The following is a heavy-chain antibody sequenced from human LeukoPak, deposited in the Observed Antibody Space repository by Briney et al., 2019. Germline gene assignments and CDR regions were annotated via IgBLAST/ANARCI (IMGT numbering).Heavy chain of an antibody. J-gene: IGHJ4*02. CDR1: GYIFTDYY. D-gene: IGHD5-12*01. CDR3: ARVYSGYDYVHFDY. CDR2: INPSGGGT. Sequence: ASVKVSCKASGYIFTDYYMHWVRQAPGQGLEWMGIINPSGGGTTYAQKFQGRVTVTRDTSTSIVYLDLSSLRSEDTAVYYCARVYSGYDYVHFDYWGQGTLVTVSS. V-gene: IGHV1-46*01.